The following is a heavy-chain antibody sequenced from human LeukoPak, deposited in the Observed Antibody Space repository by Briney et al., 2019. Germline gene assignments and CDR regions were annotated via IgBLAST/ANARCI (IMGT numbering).Heavy chain of an antibody. CDR1: GFTFSSYA. CDR2: ISGSGGST. CDR3: AREDTAAAGTGYYYGMDV. V-gene: IGHV3-23*01. Sequence: PGGSLRLSCAASGFTFSSYAMSWVRQAPGKGLEWVSAISGSGGSTYYADSVKGRFTISRDNSKNTLYLQMNSLRAEDTAVYYCAREDTAAAGTGYYYGMDVWGQGTTVTVSS. J-gene: IGHJ6*02. D-gene: IGHD6-13*01.